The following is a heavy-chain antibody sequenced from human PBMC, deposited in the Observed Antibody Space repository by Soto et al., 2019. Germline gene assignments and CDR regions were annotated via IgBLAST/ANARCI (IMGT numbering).Heavy chain of an antibody. Sequence: GGSLRLSCAASGFTFSDYYMSWIRQAPGKGLEWVSYISSSGSTIYYADSVKGRFTISRDNAKNSLYLQMNSLRAEDTDVYYCARDSRYYYDSSGYYYYYYGMDVWGQGTTVTVSS. CDR3: ARDSRYYYDSSGYYYYYYGMDV. D-gene: IGHD3-22*01. J-gene: IGHJ6*02. CDR1: GFTFSDYY. V-gene: IGHV3-11*01. CDR2: ISSSGSTI.